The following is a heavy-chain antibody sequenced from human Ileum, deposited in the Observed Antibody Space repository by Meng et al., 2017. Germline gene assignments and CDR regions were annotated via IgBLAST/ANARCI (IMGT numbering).Heavy chain of an antibody. CDR2: FHPGSGA. Sequence: QVELQESGPGLVKPSGTLSLTCAVSGCSISSGTWWSWVRQPPGKGLQWIGEFHPGSGATYNPSLKARVTISVDTSMQQFSLQLTSVTAADTAVYYCAKNGAYCLESWGQGTLVTVSS. D-gene: IGHD2-21*01. CDR3: AKNGAYCLES. CDR1: GCSISSGTW. V-gene: IGHV4-4*02. J-gene: IGHJ4*02.